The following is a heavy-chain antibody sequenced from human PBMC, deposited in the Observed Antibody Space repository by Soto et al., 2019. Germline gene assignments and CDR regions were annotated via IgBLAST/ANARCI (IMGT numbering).Heavy chain of an antibody. D-gene: IGHD6-19*01. CDR1: GFSFSTSGVG. Sequence: QITLKESGPTLVKPTQTLTLTCTFSGFSFSTSGVGVGWLRQPPGKALEWLALVFWDDDKRYSLSLEGSLTITKHTAKTQVVLSMTNMDPVDTATYCCAHISIVRIPVAATDWGQGTLVTVSS. CDR2: VFWDDDK. V-gene: IGHV2-5*02. J-gene: IGHJ4*02. CDR3: AHISIVRIPVAATD.